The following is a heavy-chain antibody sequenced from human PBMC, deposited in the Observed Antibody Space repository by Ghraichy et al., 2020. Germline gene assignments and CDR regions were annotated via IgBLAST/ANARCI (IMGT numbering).Heavy chain of an antibody. CDR1: GGSISSYY. CDR3: AAGGSYPYYFDY. D-gene: IGHD1-26*01. V-gene: IGHV4-59*01. Sequence: SETLSLTCTVSGGSISSYYWSWIRQPPGKGLEWIGYIYYSGSTNYNPSLKSRVTISVDTSKNQFSLKLSSVTAADTAVYYCAAGGSYPYYFDYWGQGTLVTVSS. CDR2: IYYSGST. J-gene: IGHJ4*02.